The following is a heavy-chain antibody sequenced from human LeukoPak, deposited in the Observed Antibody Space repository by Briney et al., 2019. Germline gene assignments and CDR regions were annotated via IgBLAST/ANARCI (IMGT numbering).Heavy chain of an antibody. CDR3: ARFSKCSGGSCYIISSVPDY. V-gene: IGHV1-2*02. D-gene: IGHD2-15*01. CDR2: INPNSGGT. J-gene: IGHJ4*02. CDR1: GYTFTGYY. Sequence: GASVKVSCKASGYTFTGYYMHWVRQAPGQGLEWMGWINPNSGGTNYAQKFQGRVTMTRDTSISTAYMELSRLRSDNTAVYYCARFSKCSGGSCYIISSVPDYWGQGTLVTVSS.